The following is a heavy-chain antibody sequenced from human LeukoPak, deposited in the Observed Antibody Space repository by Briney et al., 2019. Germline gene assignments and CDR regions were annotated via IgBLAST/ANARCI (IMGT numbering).Heavy chain of an antibody. V-gene: IGHV3-23*01. Sequence: PGGSLRLSCAASGFTFSSYAVSWVRQAPGKGLEWVSAISGSGGSTYYADSVKGRFTISRDNSKNTLYLQMNSLRAEDTAVYYCAKAGCSGGSCYRWYYFDYWGQGTLVTVSS. CDR3: AKAGCSGGSCYRWYYFDY. D-gene: IGHD2-15*01. J-gene: IGHJ4*02. CDR2: ISGSGGST. CDR1: GFTFSSYA.